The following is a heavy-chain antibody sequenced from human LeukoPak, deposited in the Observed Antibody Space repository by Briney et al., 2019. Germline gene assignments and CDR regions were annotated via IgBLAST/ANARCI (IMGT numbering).Heavy chain of an antibody. D-gene: IGHD6-19*01. CDR2: TYYRSKWSS. CDR1: GDSVSSNSAA. CDR3: ARDWFTSGYYRFDY. V-gene: IGHV6-1*01. Sequence: SQTLSLTCAISGDSVSSNSAAWNWIRLSPSRGLEWLGRTYYRSKWSSDYEVSVKSRLTINADTSKNQFSLQLNSVTPEDTAVYYCARDWFTSGYYRFDYWGQGALVTVSS. J-gene: IGHJ4*02.